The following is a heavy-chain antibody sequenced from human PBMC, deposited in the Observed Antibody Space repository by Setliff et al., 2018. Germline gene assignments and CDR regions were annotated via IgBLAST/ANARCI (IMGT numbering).Heavy chain of an antibody. CDR2: IKEDGTER. D-gene: IGHD3-10*01. Sequence: GGSLRLSCGVTGFALSSSWMSWVRQAPGKGLEWVANIKEDGTERDYVDSVKGRFIISRDNARNSLFLQLTSLRAEDTAVYYCARDATRFKMYRGIKIRFYHIDVWGKGTTVTVSS. CDR3: ARDATRFKMYRGIKIRFYHIDV. V-gene: IGHV3-7*01. CDR1: GFALSSSW. J-gene: IGHJ6*03.